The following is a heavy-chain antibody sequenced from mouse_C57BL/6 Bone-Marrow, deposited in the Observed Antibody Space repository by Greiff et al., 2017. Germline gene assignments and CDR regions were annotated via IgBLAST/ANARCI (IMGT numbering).Heavy chain of an antibody. Sequence: EVQLVESGAELVRPGSSVKMSCKTSGYTFTSYGINWVKQRPGQGLEWIGYIYIGNGYTEYNEKFKGKATLTSDTSSSTAYMQLSSLTSEDSAIYFCARGLYGNPCSYFDYWGQGTTLTVSS. CDR3: ARGLYGNPCSYFDY. V-gene: IGHV1-58*01. CDR1: GYTFTSYG. J-gene: IGHJ2*01. CDR2: IYIGNGYT. D-gene: IGHD2-1*01.